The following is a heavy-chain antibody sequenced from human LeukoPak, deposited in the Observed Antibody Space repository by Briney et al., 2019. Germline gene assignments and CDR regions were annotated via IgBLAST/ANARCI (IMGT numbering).Heavy chain of an antibody. CDR1: GGSISSSSYY. Sequence: SETLSLTCTVSGGSISSSSYYWGWIRQPPGKGLEWIGSIYYSGSTNYNPSLKSRVTISVDTSKNQFSLKLSSVTAADTAVYYCARDRYYDSGSYYNWGQGTLVTVSS. D-gene: IGHD3-10*01. J-gene: IGHJ4*02. CDR2: IYYSGST. CDR3: ARDRYYDSGSYYN. V-gene: IGHV4-39*07.